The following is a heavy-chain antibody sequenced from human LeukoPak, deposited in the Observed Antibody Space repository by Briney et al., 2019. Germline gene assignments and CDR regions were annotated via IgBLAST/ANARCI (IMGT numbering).Heavy chain of an antibody. D-gene: IGHD6-6*01. J-gene: IGHJ5*02. CDR2: IRYDGTEK. CDR1: GFTFNNYA. CDR3: ARVVIAARPHWFDP. V-gene: IGHV3-30*02. Sequence: GGSLRLSCAASGFTFNNYAMSWVRQAPGKGLEWVAFIRYDGTEKYYTDSVKGRFTISRDNSKNTLHLQMSGLRPDDTAVYYCARVVIAARPHWFDPWGQGTLVTVSS.